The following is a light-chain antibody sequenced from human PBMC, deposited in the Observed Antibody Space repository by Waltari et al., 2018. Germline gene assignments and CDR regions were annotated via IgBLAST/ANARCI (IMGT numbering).Light chain of an antibody. J-gene: IGLJ2*01. CDR1: SNLVGGYSS. CDR3: SSQSSTNVVL. CDR2: DGS. V-gene: IGLV2-14*01. Sequence: QSALTQPASASGSPGQSVTSFCPGTSNLVGGYSSVSWYQEDPGQAPRGIIYDGSGRPSGLSDRFAGSKSANAPSPTSPALQAEDEADYYCSSQSSTNVVLFGGATTLTVL.